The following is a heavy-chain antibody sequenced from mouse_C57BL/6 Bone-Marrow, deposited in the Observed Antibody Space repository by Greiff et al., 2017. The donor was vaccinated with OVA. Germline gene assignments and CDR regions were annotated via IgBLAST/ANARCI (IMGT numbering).Heavy chain of an antibody. D-gene: IGHD1-1*02. V-gene: IGHV10-1*01. CDR3: VRHHIWSAY. CDR2: IRSKSNNYAT. Sequence: EVNVVESGGGLVQPKGSLKLSCAASGFSFNTYAMNWVRQAPGKGLEWVARIRSKSNNYATYYADSVKDRFTISRDDSESMLYLQMNNLKTEDTAMYYCVRHHIWSAYWGQGTLVTVSA. CDR1: GFSFNTYA. J-gene: IGHJ3*01.